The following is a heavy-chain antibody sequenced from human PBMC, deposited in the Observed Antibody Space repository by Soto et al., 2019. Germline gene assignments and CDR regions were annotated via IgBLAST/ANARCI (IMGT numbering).Heavy chain of an antibody. CDR3: GTDKMVREFDY. CDR1: GYALTELS. Sequence: EASVKVSCKVSGYALTELSMHWVRQAPGKGLEWMGGFDPEDGETIYAQKFQGRVTLTEDTSTDTAYMELSSLRSEDTAVYYCGTDKMVREFDYWGQGTLVTVSS. J-gene: IGHJ4*02. V-gene: IGHV1-24*01. D-gene: IGHD3-10*01. CDR2: FDPEDGET.